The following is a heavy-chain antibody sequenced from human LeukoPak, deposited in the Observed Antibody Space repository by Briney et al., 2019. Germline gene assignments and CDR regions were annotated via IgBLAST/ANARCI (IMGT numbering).Heavy chain of an antibody. J-gene: IGHJ4*02. CDR3: ARLVEMATSDY. Sequence: SETLSLSCTVSGGSISSSSYYWGWIRQPPGKGLEWIGSIYYSGSTYYNPSLKSRVTISVDTSKNQFSLKLSSVTAADTAVYYCARLVEMATSDYWGQGTLVTVSS. D-gene: IGHD5-24*01. CDR1: GGSISSSSYY. CDR2: IYYSGST. V-gene: IGHV4-39*01.